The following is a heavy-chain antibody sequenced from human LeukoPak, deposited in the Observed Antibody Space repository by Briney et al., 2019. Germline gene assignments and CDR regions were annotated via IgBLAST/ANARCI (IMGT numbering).Heavy chain of an antibody. CDR1: GGSISSYY. J-gene: IGHJ4*02. Sequence: SVTLSLTCTVSGGSISSYYWSWIRQPPGKGLEWIGYIYYSGSTNYNPSLKSRVTISVDTSKNQFSLKLSSVTAADTAVYYCARGTPEPAVAGTTCFDFWGQGTLVTVSS. CDR2: IYYSGST. CDR3: ARGTPEPAVAGTTCFDF. D-gene: IGHD6-19*01. V-gene: IGHV4-59*01.